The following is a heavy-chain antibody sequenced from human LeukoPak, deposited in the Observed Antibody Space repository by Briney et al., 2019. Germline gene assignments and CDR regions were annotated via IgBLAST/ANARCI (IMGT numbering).Heavy chain of an antibody. J-gene: IGHJ5*02. Sequence: PSETLSLTCAVSGGSISSSNWWSWVRQPPGKGLEWIGEIYHSGSTNYNPSLKSRVTISVDKSKNQFSLKLSSVTAADTAVYYCARDEGQLYCSSPSCYHWFDPWGQGTLVTVSS. D-gene: IGHD2-2*01. CDR1: GGSISSSNW. CDR2: IYHSGST. CDR3: ARDEGQLYCSSPSCYHWFDP. V-gene: IGHV4-4*02.